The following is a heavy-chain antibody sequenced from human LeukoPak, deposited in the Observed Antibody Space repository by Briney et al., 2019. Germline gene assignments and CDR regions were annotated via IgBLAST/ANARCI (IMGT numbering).Heavy chain of an antibody. CDR1: GGTFSSYA. Sequence: ASVKVSCKASGGTFSSYAISWVRQAPGQGLEWMGGIIPIFGTANYAQKFQGRVTITADESTSTAYMELSSLRSGDTAVYYCARLDYGDQSAPVVINAFDIWGQGTMVTVST. V-gene: IGHV1-69*13. CDR3: ARLDYGDQSAPVVINAFDI. D-gene: IGHD4-17*01. CDR2: IIPIFGTA. J-gene: IGHJ3*02.